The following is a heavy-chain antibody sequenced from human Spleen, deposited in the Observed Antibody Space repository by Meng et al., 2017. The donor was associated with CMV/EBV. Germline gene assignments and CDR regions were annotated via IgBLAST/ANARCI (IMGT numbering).Heavy chain of an antibody. Sequence: GSLRLSCAVYGGSFSGFSWNWIRQSPGKGLEWIGEINHSGTTNYNPSLKSRVTISVDTSKNQFSLKLTSVTAADTAVYYCARGLRHSSSWFDYWGQGTLVTVSS. CDR1: GGSFSGFS. D-gene: IGHD6-13*01. CDR3: ARGLRHSSSWFDY. V-gene: IGHV4-34*01. J-gene: IGHJ4*02. CDR2: INHSGTT.